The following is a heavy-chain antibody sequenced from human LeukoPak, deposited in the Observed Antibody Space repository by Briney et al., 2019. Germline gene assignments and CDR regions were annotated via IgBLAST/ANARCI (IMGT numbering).Heavy chain of an antibody. CDR1: GFTFSTYG. Sequence: GGSLRLSCAASGFTFSTYGLSWVRQAPGKGLEWVSAISGSGGSTYYADSVKGRFTISRDNSKNTLYLQMNSLRAEDTAVYYCAKGGLWTFDYWGQGTLVTVSS. V-gene: IGHV3-23*01. CDR2: ISGSGGST. CDR3: AKGGLWTFDY. J-gene: IGHJ4*02. D-gene: IGHD4/OR15-4a*01.